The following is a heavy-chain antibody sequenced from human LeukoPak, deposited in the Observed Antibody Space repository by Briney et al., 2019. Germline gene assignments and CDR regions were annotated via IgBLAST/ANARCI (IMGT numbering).Heavy chain of an antibody. Sequence: SETLSLTCTVSGGSISSGDYYWSWIRQPPGKGLEWIGYIYYSGSTNYNPSLKSRVTISVDTSKNQFSLKLSSVTAADTAVYYCARGPGYYDFWSGYSRPNNWFDPWGQGTLVTVSS. J-gene: IGHJ5*02. CDR3: ARGPGYYDFWSGYSRPNNWFDP. V-gene: IGHV4-30-4*01. D-gene: IGHD3-3*01. CDR2: IYYSGST. CDR1: GGSISSGDYY.